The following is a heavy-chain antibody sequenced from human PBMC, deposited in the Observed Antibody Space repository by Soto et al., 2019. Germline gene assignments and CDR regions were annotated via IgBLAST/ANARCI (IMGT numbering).Heavy chain of an antibody. Sequence: GGSLRLSXAASGFTFSSYWTHWVRQAPGKGLVWVSRINRDGSTTSYADSVKGRFTISRDNAKNTLYLQMNSLRAEDTAVYYCVRDGSGSAFDIWGQGTMVTVSS. V-gene: IGHV3-74*01. CDR2: INRDGSTT. CDR3: VRDGSGSAFDI. CDR1: GFTFSSYW. D-gene: IGHD3-10*01. J-gene: IGHJ3*02.